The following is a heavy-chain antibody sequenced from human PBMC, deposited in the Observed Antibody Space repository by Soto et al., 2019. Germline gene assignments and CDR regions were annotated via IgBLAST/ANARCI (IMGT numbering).Heavy chain of an antibody. V-gene: IGHV4-4*02. D-gene: IGHD3-10*01. J-gene: IGHJ5*02. CDR1: GGSISSINW. Sequence: PSETLSLTCGVSGGSISSINWWSWVRQTPGKGLEWCGDSNYVGSTNYNPSLTSRVRMSIDKYKNQSFLNMTSGGATYTAVDYYSRHSGVSATYWFDAWGQGTLVTVSS. CDR2: SNYVGST. CDR3: SRHSGVSATYWFDA.